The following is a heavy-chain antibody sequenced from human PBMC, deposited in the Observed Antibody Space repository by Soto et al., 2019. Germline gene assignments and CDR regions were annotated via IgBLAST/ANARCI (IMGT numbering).Heavy chain of an antibody. Sequence: EVQLVESGGGLVQPGRSLRLSCAASGFTFDDYAMHWVRQAPGKGLEWVSGISWNSGSIGYADSVKGRFTISRDNAKNSLYLHMNSLRAEDTALYYCAKDTVRYSRNSWYFDLWGRGTLVTVSS. CDR1: GFTFDDYA. D-gene: IGHD6-13*01. CDR3: AKDTVRYSRNSWYFDL. CDR2: ISWNSGSI. V-gene: IGHV3-9*01. J-gene: IGHJ2*01.